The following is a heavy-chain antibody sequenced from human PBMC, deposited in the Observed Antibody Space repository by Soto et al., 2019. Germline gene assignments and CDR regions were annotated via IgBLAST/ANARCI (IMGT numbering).Heavy chain of an antibody. D-gene: IGHD2-2*01. J-gene: IGHJ3*02. Sequence: GGSLRLSCAASGFTFSSYGMHWVRQAPGKGLEWVAVIWYDGSNKYYADSVKGRFTISRDNSKNTLYLQMNSLRAEDTAVYYCARGRLGYCSSPSCYDAFDIWGQGTMVTVSS. CDR1: GFTFSSYG. CDR3: ARGRLGYCSSPSCYDAFDI. CDR2: IWYDGSNK. V-gene: IGHV3-33*01.